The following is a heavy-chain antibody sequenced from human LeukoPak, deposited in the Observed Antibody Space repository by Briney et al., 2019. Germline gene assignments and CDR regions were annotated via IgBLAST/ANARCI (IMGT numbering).Heavy chain of an antibody. J-gene: IGHJ4*02. V-gene: IGHV3-9*03. CDR3: AKDGGDYGDYLDY. CDR1: GFTFDDYA. CDR2: ISRNSGSI. D-gene: IGHD4-17*01. Sequence: PGGSLRLSCAASGFTFDDYAMHWVRQVPGKGLEWVSGISRNSGSIGYADSVKGRFTISRDNAKNSLYLQMNSLRAEDMALYYCAKDGGDYGDYLDYWGQGTLVTVTS.